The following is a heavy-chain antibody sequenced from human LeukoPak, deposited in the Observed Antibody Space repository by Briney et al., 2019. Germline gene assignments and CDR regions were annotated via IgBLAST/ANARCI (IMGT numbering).Heavy chain of an antibody. CDR2: SKSKTDGGTT. CDR1: GFTFSNAW. V-gene: IGHV3-15*01. J-gene: IGHJ4*02. D-gene: IGHD3-16*02. CDR3: TTLYDYVWGSYRHKSKSYFDY. Sequence: GGSLRLSCAASGFTFSNAWMSGVRQAPGKGREWVGRSKSKTDGGTTDYAAPVKGRFTISRDDSKNTLYLQMNSLKTEDTAVYYCTTLYDYVWGSYRHKSKSYFDYWGQGTLVTVSS.